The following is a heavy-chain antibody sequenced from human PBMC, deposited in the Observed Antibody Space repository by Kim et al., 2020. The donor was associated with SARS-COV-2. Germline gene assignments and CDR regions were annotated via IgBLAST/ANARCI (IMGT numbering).Heavy chain of an antibody. J-gene: IGHJ6*02. D-gene: IGHD6-19*01. Sequence: SVKVSCKASGGTFSSYAISWVRQAPGQGLEWMGGIIPIFGTANYAQKFQGRVTITADESTRTANMGLSSLRSEDTAVYYCAIDDVAVTTSYGMDGWGQGTTVTVSS. CDR1: GGTFSSYA. V-gene: IGHV1-69*13. CDR2: IIPIFGTA. CDR3: AIDDVAVTTSYGMDG.